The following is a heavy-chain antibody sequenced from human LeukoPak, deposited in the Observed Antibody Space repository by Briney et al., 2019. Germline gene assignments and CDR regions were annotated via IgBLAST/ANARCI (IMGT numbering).Heavy chain of an antibody. Sequence: GASVKVSSKASGYTFTTYGITWLRQAPGQRLEWMGWINTDTGNPTYAQGFTGRFFFSLDTFASTAYLQIRSLKAEATAVYYSVRMSAMSPGLWGQVTLVTVS. CDR3: VRMSAMSPGL. CDR1: GYTFTTYG. J-gene: IGHJ4*02. V-gene: IGHV7-4-1*02. D-gene: IGHD2-21*01. CDR2: INTDTGNP.